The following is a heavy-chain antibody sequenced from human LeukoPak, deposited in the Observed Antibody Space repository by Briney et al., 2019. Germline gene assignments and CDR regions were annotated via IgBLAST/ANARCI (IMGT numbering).Heavy chain of an antibody. Sequence: SETLSLTCTVSGVSISSYHWSWIRQPPGKGLEWIGYIYYSGSTNYNPSLKSRVTISVDTSKTQFSLKLSSVTAADTAVYYCARVGYCSSTSCYGDSIWFDPWGQGTLVTVSS. J-gene: IGHJ5*02. CDR3: ARVGYCSSTSCYGDSIWFDP. CDR2: IYYSGST. V-gene: IGHV4-59*01. CDR1: GVSISSYH. D-gene: IGHD2-2*01.